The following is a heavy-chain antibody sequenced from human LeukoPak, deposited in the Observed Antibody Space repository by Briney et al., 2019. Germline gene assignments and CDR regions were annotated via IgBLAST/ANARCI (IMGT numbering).Heavy chain of an antibody. CDR3: VKGHCSSSSCFPNYYYYMDV. J-gene: IGHJ6*03. D-gene: IGHD2-15*01. CDR1: GFTFDEHA. Sequence: GGSLRLSCAGSGFTFDEHAMHWVRQAPGKGLEWVSGISWNSGSIAYADSVKGRFTISRDNAKNLLFLQMSSLRAADTALYFCVKGHCSSSSCFPNYYYYMDVWGTGTTVTVSS. V-gene: IGHV3-9*01. CDR2: ISWNSGSI.